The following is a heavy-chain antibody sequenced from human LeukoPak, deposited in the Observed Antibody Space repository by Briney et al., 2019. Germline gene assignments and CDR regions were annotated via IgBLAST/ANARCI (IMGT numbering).Heavy chain of an antibody. CDR3: ASGMATIPTPFDY. D-gene: IGHD5-24*01. Sequence: SETLSLTCTFPGGSISSHYGRWIRQPPGRRLEWIGYIYYSGSTNDNPSLKSRVTISVDTSKNQSSLKLSSVTAADTAAYYCASGMATIPTPFDYWGQGTLVTVSS. J-gene: IGHJ4*02. CDR1: GGSISSHY. V-gene: IGHV4-59*11. CDR2: IYYSGST.